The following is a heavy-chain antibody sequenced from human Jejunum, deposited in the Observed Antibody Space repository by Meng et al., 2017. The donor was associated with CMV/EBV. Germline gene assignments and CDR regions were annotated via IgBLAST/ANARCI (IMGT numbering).Heavy chain of an antibody. CDR2: HLPCDSDT. CDR1: EISFHHPW. J-gene: IGHJ4*02. V-gene: IGHV5-51*01. CDR3: TLGIQLWLIDY. Sequence: SCKGSEISFHHPWIGLVRQVPGESLGWVGNHLPCDSDTRKSPSFQGQVTISADNSITTAYLQWSSLKASDTAMYYCTLGIQLWLIDYWGQGTLVTVSS. D-gene: IGHD5-18*01.